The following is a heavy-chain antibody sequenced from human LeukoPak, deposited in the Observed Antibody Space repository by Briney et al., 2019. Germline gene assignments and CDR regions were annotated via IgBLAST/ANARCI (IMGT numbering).Heavy chain of an antibody. CDR1: GGSISSGSYY. V-gene: IGHV4-31*03. D-gene: IGHD5-18*01. CDR2: IYYSGST. Sequence: SQTLSLTCTVSGGSISSGSYYWSWIRQHPGKGLEWIGYIYYSGSTYYNPSLKSRVTISVDTSKNQFSLKLNSVTTADTAVYYCARADSYGYYFDSWGQGTLVTVSS. J-gene: IGHJ4*02. CDR3: ARADSYGYYFDS.